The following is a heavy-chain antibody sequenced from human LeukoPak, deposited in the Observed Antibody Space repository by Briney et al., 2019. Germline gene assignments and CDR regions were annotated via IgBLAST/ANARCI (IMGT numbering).Heavy chain of an antibody. CDR2: INHSGST. Sequence: SETLSLTCAVYGGSFSGYYWSWLRQPPGKGLEGIGEINHSGSTNYNPSLKSRVTISVDTSKNQFSLKLSSVTAADTAVYYCARGRGDRTVVTLVDYWGQGTLVTVSS. D-gene: IGHD4-23*01. CDR1: GGSFSGYY. J-gene: IGHJ4*02. CDR3: ARGRGDRTVVTLVDY. V-gene: IGHV4-34*01.